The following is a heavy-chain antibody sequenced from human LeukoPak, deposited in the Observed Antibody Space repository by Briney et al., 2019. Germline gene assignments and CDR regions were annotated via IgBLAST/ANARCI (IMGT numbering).Heavy chain of an antibody. Sequence: PGGSLRLSCAASGFTFSSYEMNWVRQAPGKGLEWVSYISSSGSTIYYADSVKGRSTISRDNAKNSLYLQMNSLRAEDTAVYYCARDHSSGWSSDCWGQGTLVTVSS. CDR2: ISSSGSTI. D-gene: IGHD6-19*01. J-gene: IGHJ4*02. V-gene: IGHV3-48*03. CDR1: GFTFSSYE. CDR3: ARDHSSGWSSDC.